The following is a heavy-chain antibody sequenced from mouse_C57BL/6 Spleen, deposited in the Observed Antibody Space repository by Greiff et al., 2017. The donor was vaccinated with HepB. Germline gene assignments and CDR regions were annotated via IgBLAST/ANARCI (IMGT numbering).Heavy chain of an antibody. V-gene: IGHV1-15*01. Sequence: LQESGAELVRPGASVTLSCKASGYTFTDYEMHWVKQTPVHGLEWIGAIDPETGGTAYNQKFKGKAILTADKSSSTAYMELRSLTSEDSAVYYCTGGPAWFAYWGQGTLVTVSA. CDR1: GYTFTDYE. CDR3: TGGPAWFAY. CDR2: IDPETGGT. J-gene: IGHJ3*01.